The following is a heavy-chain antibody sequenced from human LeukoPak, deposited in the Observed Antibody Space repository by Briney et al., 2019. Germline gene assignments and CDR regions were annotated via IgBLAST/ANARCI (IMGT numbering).Heavy chain of an antibody. V-gene: IGHV5-51*01. Sequence: GGSLRLSCKGSGYTFTSYWIGWVRQMPGKGLERMGIIYPGDSDTRYSPSFQGQVTMSADKSSSTAYLQWSSLKASDTAMYYCARSGRDWGFDYWGQGTLVTVSS. CDR3: ARSGRDWGFDY. CDR2: IYPGDSDT. CDR1: GYTFTSYW. J-gene: IGHJ4*02. D-gene: IGHD2-21*02.